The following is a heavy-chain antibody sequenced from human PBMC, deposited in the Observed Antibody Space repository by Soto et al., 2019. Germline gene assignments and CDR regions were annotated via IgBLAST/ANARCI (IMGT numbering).Heavy chain of an antibody. CDR1: GFMFSTYS. V-gene: IGHV3-21*01. D-gene: IGHD2-15*01. CDR2: ISSSSDYT. CDR3: ARDPYGGNAGPYFYYYGMDV. Sequence: EVQLVESGGGLVKPGGSLRLSCAPSGFMFSTYSTNWVRQAPGKGLEWVASISSSSDYTYYADSVKGRFTISRDNAKNSLYLHMNSLRAEDTAVYYCARDPYGGNAGPYFYYYGMDVWGQGTTVTVSS. J-gene: IGHJ6*02.